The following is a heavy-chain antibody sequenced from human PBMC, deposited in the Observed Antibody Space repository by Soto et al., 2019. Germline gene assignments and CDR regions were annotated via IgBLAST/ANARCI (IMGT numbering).Heavy chain of an antibody. D-gene: IGHD2-15*01. CDR2: IIPIFGTA. CDR3: ARAESDCSGGSCYSEYYYYGMDV. V-gene: IGHV1-69*13. CDR1: GGTFSSYA. J-gene: IGHJ6*02. Sequence: SVKVSCKASGGTFSSYAISWVRQAPGQGLEWMGGIIPIFGTANYAQKFQGRVTTTADESTSTAYMELSSLRSEDTAVYYCARAESDCSGGSCYSEYYYYGMDVWGQGTTVTVSS.